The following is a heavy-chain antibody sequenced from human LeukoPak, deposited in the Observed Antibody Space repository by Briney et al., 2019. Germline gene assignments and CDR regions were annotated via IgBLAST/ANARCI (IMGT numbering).Heavy chain of an antibody. J-gene: IGHJ5*02. CDR3: AKDPSGAMVLTAGFSWFHP. V-gene: IGHV3-43*02. Sequence: GGSLRLSCAASGFTFDDYAMHWVRQAPGKGLEWVSLISGDGGSTYYADSVKGRFTISRDNSKNSLYLQMNSLRTEDTALYYCAKDPSGAMVLTAGFSWFHPWGQGTLVTVSS. CDR2: ISGDGGST. CDR1: GFTFDDYA. D-gene: IGHD3-9*01.